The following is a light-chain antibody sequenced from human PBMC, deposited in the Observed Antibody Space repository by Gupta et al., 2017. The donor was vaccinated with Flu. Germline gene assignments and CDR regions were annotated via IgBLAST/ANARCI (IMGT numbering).Light chain of an antibody. J-gene: IGLJ1*01. CDR2: DDS. CDR1: GVGSKT. V-gene: IGLV3-21*02. CDR3: QVWDDKNDHYV. Sequence: SSVLTQPPSVSVAPGQTATVTCGVNGVGSKTVHWYQQKPGQAPVLVVHDDSGRPSGILERFSGSNSGNTATLTITSVEAGDEADYYCQVWDDKNDHYVFGTGTRVTVL.